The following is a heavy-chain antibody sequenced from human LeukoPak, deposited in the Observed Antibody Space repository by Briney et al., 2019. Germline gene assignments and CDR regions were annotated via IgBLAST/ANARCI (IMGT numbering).Heavy chain of an antibody. CDR1: GGSISSSNYY. D-gene: IGHD2-15*01. CDR2: IYYTGST. V-gene: IGHV4-39*01. CDR3: ASVGAATPFDY. Sequence: PSETLSLTCTVSGGSISSSNYYWGWIRQSPGKDLEWVGTIYYTGSTYYNPSLRSRVTISVDTSKNQFSLQLSSVTAADTAVYYCASVGAATPFDYWGQGTLVTVSS. J-gene: IGHJ4*02.